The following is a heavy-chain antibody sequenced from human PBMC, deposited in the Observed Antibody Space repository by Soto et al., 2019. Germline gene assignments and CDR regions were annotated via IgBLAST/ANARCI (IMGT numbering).Heavy chain of an antibody. CDR2: IIPIFGTA. CDR1: GGTFSSYA. CDR3: ASMGLGRSWRVFEY. V-gene: IGHV1-69*13. Sequence: ASVKVSGKASGGTFSSYAISWVRQAPGQGLEWMGGIIPIFGTANYAQKFQGRVTITADESTSTAYMELSSLRSEDTAASYCASMGLGRSWRVFEYWGEGKLVTVAS. D-gene: IGHD3-16*01. J-gene: IGHJ4*02.